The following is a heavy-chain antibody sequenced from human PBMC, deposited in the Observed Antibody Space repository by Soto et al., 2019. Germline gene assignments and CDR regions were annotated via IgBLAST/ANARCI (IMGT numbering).Heavy chain of an antibody. Sequence: GGSLRLSWAASGFTFSSYAMHWVRQAPGKGLEWVAVISYDGSNKYYADSVKGRFTISRDNSKNTLYLQMNSLRAEDTAVYYCAGNPYYYDSSGYYPLPFEYWGQGTLVTVSS. V-gene: IGHV3-30-3*01. J-gene: IGHJ4*02. CDR2: ISYDGSNK. CDR1: GFTFSSYA. CDR3: AGNPYYYDSSGYYPLPFEY. D-gene: IGHD3-22*01.